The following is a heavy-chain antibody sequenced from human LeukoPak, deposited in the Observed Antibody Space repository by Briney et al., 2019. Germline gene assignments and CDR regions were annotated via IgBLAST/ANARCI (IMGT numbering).Heavy chain of an antibody. CDR3: ARGISWIQLWFGDAFDI. Sequence: ASVKVSCKASGYTFTSYAMNWVRQAPGQGLEWMGWINTNTGNPTYAQGFTGRFVFSLDTSVSTAYLQISSLKAEDTAVYYCARGISWIQLWFGDAFDIWGQGTMVTVSS. V-gene: IGHV7-4-1*02. J-gene: IGHJ3*02. D-gene: IGHD5-18*01. CDR2: INTNTGNP. CDR1: GYTFTSYA.